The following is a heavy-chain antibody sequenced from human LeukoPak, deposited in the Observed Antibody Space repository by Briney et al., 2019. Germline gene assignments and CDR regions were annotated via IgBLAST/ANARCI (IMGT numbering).Heavy chain of an antibody. CDR3: ASGHIVVVPAARDYYYYGMDV. V-gene: IGHV1-18*01. CDR1: GYTFTSYG. D-gene: IGHD2-2*01. CDR2: ISAYNGNT. J-gene: IGHJ6*02. Sequence: ASVKVSCKASGYTFTSYGISWVRQAPGQGLEWMGWISAYNGNTNYAQKLQGRVTMTTDTSTSTAYTELRSLRSDDTAVYYCASGHIVVVPAARDYYYYGMDVWGQGTTVTVSS.